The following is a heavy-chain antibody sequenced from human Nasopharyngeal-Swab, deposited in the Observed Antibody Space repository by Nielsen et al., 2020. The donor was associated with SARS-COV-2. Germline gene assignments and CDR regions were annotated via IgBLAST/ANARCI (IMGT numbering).Heavy chain of an antibody. Sequence: AENVSCKASGYTFTSYYMHWVRQAPGQGLEWMGIINPSGGSTSYAQKFQGRVTMTRDTSTSTVYMELSSLRSEDTAVYYCARDRGNYFDYWGQGTLVTVSS. CDR2: INPSGGST. J-gene: IGHJ4*02. CDR1: GYTFTSYY. V-gene: IGHV1-46*01. CDR3: ARDRGNYFDY.